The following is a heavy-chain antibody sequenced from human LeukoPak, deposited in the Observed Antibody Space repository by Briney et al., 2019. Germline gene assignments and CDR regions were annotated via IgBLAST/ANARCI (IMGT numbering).Heavy chain of an antibody. CDR1: GGSISSDY. V-gene: IGHV4-4*09. J-gene: IGHJ5*02. D-gene: IGHD6-19*01. CDR3: ARQKAGNCFDP. Sequence: SETLSLTCTVSGGSISSDYWSWIRQPPGKGLEWIGYIYTSGSNHYNPSLKSRVTISGDTSKDQFSLKLSSVTAADTAVYYCARQKAGNCFDPWGQGTPVTVSS. CDR2: IYTSGSN.